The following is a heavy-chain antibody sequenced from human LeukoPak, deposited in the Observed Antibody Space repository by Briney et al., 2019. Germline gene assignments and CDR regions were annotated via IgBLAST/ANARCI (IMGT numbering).Heavy chain of an antibody. CDR2: IYYSGST. CDR1: GYSISSGYY. V-gene: IGHV4-38-2*01. Sequence: PENLSLTCAVSGYSISSGYYWGWIRQPPGKGLEWIGSIYYSGSTYYNPSLKSRVTISVDTSKNQFSLKLSSVTAADTAVYYCARVATTTNPPQRPFDYWGQGTLVTVSS. J-gene: IGHJ4*02. D-gene: IGHD5-12*01. CDR3: ARVATTTNPPQRPFDY.